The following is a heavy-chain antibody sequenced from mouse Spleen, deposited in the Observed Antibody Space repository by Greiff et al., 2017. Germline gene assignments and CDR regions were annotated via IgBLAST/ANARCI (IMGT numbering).Heavy chain of an antibody. D-gene: IGHD2-3*01. CDR3: ARGVYDYGAMDY. CDR1: GYTFTSYW. J-gene: IGHJ4*01. V-gene: IGHV1-52*01. CDR2: IDPSDSET. Sequence: QVQLQQPGAELVRPGSSVKLSCKASGYTFTSYWMHWVKQRPIQGLEWIGNIDPSDSETHYNQKFKDKATLTVDKSSSTAYMQLSSLTSEDSAVYYCARGVYDYGAMDYWGQGTSVTVSS.